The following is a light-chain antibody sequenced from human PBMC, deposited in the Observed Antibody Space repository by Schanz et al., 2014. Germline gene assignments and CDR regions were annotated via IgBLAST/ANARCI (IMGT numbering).Light chain of an antibody. Sequence: QSVLTQPPSASGTPGQRVTISCSGSSSNIGSNIVNWYQQFPGTAPTLLIYSNNQRPSGVPDRFSGSKSGTSASLAISGLQSEDEADYYCAAWDDRLNGWVFGGGTKLTVL. CDR3: AAWDDRLNGWV. V-gene: IGLV1-44*01. CDR2: SNN. J-gene: IGLJ3*02. CDR1: SSNIGSNI.